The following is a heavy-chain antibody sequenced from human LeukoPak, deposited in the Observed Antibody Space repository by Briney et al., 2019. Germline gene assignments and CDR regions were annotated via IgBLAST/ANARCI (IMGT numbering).Heavy chain of an antibody. CDR3: ARLGWPVLLIDS. J-gene: IGHJ5*01. V-gene: IGHV4-59*01. CDR2: IYYSGTT. D-gene: IGHD2/OR15-2a*01. Sequence: PSETLSLTCTVSGGSISNNYWRWIRQPPGKGLEWIGYIYYSGTTSYNPSLKSRVTISLDTSKNQFSLKVSSVTAADTAVYYCARLGWPVLLIDSWGQGTLVTVSS. CDR1: GGSISNNY.